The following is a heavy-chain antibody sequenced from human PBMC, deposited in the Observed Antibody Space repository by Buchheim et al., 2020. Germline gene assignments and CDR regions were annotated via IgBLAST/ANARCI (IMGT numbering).Heavy chain of an antibody. CDR1: GFTFPKYA. D-gene: IGHD2-15*01. Sequence: QVQLVESGGGVAKPGRSLRLACAASGFTFPKYAMHWVRQAPGKGLEWVSIISYDGSNKYYADSVKGRFTISRDNSKNTLYLPMNSLRAEDTAVYYCARDFTVVTPAATHYYFGMDVWGQGTT. J-gene: IGHJ6*02. CDR2: ISYDGSNK. V-gene: IGHV3-30*04. CDR3: ARDFTVVTPAATHYYFGMDV.